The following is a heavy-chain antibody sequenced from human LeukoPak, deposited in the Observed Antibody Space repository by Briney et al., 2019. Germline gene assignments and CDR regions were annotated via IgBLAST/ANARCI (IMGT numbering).Heavy chain of an antibody. J-gene: IGHJ4*02. CDR3: ARVGSGSYEV. CDR1: GFTFSDFW. V-gene: IGHV3-30-3*01. CDR2: ISYDGSNK. D-gene: IGHD1-26*01. Sequence: PGGSLRLSCAGSGFTFSDFWMTWVRQAPGKGLEWVAVISYDGSNKYYADSVKGRFTISRDNSKNTLYLQMNSLRAEDTAVYYCARVGSGSYEVWGQGTLVTVSS.